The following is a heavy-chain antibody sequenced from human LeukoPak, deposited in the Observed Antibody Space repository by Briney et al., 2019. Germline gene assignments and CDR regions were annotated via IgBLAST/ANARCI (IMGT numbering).Heavy chain of an antibody. CDR2: ISAYNGNT. CDR1: GYTFTSYG. V-gene: IGHV1-18*01. J-gene: IGHJ3*02. Sequence: ASVKVSGMASGYTFTSYGISWVRQAPGQGLEWMGWISAYNGNTNYAQKLQGRVTMTTDTSTGTAYMELRSLRSDDTAVYYCARDLPHIVGATTGDAFDIWGQGTMVTVSS. D-gene: IGHD1-26*01. CDR3: ARDLPHIVGATTGDAFDI.